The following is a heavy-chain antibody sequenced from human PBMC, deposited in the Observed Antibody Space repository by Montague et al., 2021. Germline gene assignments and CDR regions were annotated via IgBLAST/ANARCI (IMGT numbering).Heavy chain of an antibody. CDR2: MFYGGAT. Sequence: SETLSRTCTVSSGSIFHAHWSWVRQPPGKGLEWLGSMFYGGATSNNPSLKSRVTMSIDTSTNQFSLKLSFVTAADTVVYYCAKQDYFVSGTSYKGFDPWGQGILVTVSS. D-gene: IGHD3-10*01. V-gene: IGHV4-59*08. J-gene: IGHJ5*02. CDR1: SGSIFHAH. CDR3: AKQDYFVSGTSYKGFDP.